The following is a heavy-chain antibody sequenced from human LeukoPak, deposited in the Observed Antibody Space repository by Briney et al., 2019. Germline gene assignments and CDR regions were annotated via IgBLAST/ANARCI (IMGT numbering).Heavy chain of an antibody. J-gene: IGHJ4*02. CDR1: GYTFTSYG. CDR2: ISAYNGNT. V-gene: IGHV1-18*01. D-gene: IGHD5-24*01. Sequence: RASVKVSCKASGYTFTSYGISWVRQAPGQGLEWMGWISAYNGNTNYAQKLQGRVSMTRDTSTSTVYMELSSLRSEDTAVYYCARYQSLEMATGWRYFDYWGQGTLVTVSS. CDR3: ARYQSLEMATGWRYFDY.